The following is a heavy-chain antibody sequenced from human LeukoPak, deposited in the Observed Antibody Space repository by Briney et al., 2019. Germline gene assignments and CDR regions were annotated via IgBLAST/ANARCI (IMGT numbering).Heavy chain of an antibody. CDR3: ARGYSSGWYSVDY. D-gene: IGHD6-19*01. CDR2: IRYDGSNK. CDR1: GLTFSSYG. Sequence: GGSLRLSCAASGLTFSSYGMHWVRQAPGKGLEWVAFIRYDGSNKYYADSVKGRFTISRDNSKNTLYLQMNSLRAEDTAVYYCARGYSSGWYSVDYWGQGTLVTVSS. V-gene: IGHV3-30*02. J-gene: IGHJ4*02.